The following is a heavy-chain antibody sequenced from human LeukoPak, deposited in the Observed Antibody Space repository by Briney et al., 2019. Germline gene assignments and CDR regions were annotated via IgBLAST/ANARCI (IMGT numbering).Heavy chain of an antibody. Sequence: GGSLRLSCAASGFTFSTYAMHWVRQAPGKGLEYISSISSDGGSTYYADSVKGRFTISRDNSKNTLFLQMNSLRAEDTAVYYCARGGSRYFHNWGQGTLVTVST. V-gene: IGHV3-64*02. D-gene: IGHD3-10*01. J-gene: IGHJ4*02. CDR2: ISSDGGST. CDR3: ARGGSRYFHN. CDR1: GFTFSTYA.